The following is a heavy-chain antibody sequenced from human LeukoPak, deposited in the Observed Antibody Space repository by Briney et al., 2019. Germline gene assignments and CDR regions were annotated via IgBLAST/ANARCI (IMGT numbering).Heavy chain of an antibody. J-gene: IGHJ4*02. CDR3: AKAGGYTSSWYCFDY. V-gene: IGHV3-30*02. Sequence: HSGGSLRLSCAASGFTFSNYGMHWVRQAPGKGLEWVAFIRHDGSNKYYADSVKGRFTISRDNSKNTLYLQMNSLRAEDTAVYSCAKAGGYTSSWYCFDYWGQGTLLTVSS. CDR1: GFTFSNYG. D-gene: IGHD6-13*01. CDR2: IRHDGSNK.